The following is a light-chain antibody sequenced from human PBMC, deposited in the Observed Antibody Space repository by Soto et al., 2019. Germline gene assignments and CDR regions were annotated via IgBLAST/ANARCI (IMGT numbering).Light chain of an antibody. CDR1: GGFITNNY. V-gene: IGLV6-57*02. Sequence: NFMLTQPHSVSGSPGETVTISCTAIGGFITNNYVQWYQQRPGSAPTTVIYEDKQRPSWVPDRFSASFDTSSNSASLSISGLKAEDEADYYCQSYDFDNHVVFGGRTQLTVL. J-gene: IGLJ7*01. CDR2: EDK. CDR3: QSYDFDNHVV.